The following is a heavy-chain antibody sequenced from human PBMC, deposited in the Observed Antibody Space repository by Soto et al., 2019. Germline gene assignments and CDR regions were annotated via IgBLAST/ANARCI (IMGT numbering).Heavy chain of an antibody. CDR1: GFTFSGYT. Sequence: GGSLRLSCAASGFTFSGYTMNWVRQAPGKGLEWVSSISSSSSYIYYADSVKGRFTISRDNAKNSLYVQMNSLRAEDTAIYYCERDPDGHSGATFFASWGKGPLV. D-gene: IGHD4-17*01. CDR2: ISSSSSYI. CDR3: ERDPDGHSGATFFAS. V-gene: IGHV3-21*01. J-gene: IGHJ4*02.